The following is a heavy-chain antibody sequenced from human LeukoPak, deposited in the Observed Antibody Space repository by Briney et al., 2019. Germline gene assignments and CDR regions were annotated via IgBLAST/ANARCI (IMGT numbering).Heavy chain of an antibody. CDR3: ARGEWELAYYFDY. CDR1: GGSISSYY. D-gene: IGHD1-26*01. J-gene: IGHJ4*02. V-gene: IGHV4-59*12. Sequence: PSETLSLTCTVSGGSISSYYWSWIRQPPGKGLEWIGYIYYSGSTNYNPSLKSRVTISIDTSKNQFSLKLSSVTAADTAVYYCARGEWELAYYFDYWGQGTLVTVSS. CDR2: IYYSGST.